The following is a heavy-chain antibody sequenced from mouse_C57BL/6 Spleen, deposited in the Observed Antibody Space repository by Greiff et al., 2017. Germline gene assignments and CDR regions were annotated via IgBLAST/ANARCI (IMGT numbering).Heavy chain of an antibody. J-gene: IGHJ4*01. D-gene: IGHD1-1*01. CDR1: GYAFSSSW. CDR2: IYPGDGDT. CDR3: AREYYGSSPYYAMDY. V-gene: IGHV1-82*01. Sequence: QVQLKESGPELVKPGASVKISCKASGYAFSSSWMNWVKQRPGKGLEWIGRIYPGDGDTNYNGKFKGKATLTADKSSSTAYMQLSSLTSEDSAVYFCAREYYGSSPYYAMDYWGQGTSVTVSS.